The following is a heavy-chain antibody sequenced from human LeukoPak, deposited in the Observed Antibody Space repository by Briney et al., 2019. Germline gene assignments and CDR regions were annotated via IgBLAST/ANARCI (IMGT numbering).Heavy chain of an antibody. CDR1: GYTFTSYG. Sequence: ASVKVSCKASGYTFTSYGISWVRQAPGQGLEWMGWISAYNGNTNYAQKLQGRVTMTTDTSTSTAYMELRSLRSDDTAVYYCARVKGANDSRAPGYWGQGTLVTVSS. J-gene: IGHJ4*02. CDR3: ARVKGANDSRAPGY. D-gene: IGHD6-13*01. V-gene: IGHV1-18*01. CDR2: ISAYNGNT.